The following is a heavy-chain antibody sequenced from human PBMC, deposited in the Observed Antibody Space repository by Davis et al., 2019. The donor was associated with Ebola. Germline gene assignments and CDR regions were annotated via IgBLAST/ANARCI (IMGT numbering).Heavy chain of an antibody. V-gene: IGHV2-26*01. CDR1: GFSLSNARMG. CDR2: IFSNDKK. CDR3: ARTEKWFGELSTYYYMDV. Sequence: SGPTLVKPTQTLTLTCTVSGFSLSNARMGVSWIRQPPGKALEWLAHIFSNDKKSYSTSLKSRLTISKDTSKSQVVLTMTNMDPVDTATYYCARTEKWFGELSTYYYMDVWGKGTTVTVSS. D-gene: IGHD3-10*01. J-gene: IGHJ6*03.